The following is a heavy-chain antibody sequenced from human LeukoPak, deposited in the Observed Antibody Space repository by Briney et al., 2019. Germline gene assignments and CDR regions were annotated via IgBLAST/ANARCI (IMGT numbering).Heavy chain of an antibody. J-gene: IGHJ4*02. CDR2: IYSGGST. CDR3: ARVGGH. V-gene: IGHV3-53*01. D-gene: IGHD3-10*01. Sequence: GGSLRLSCAASGFTFDDYGMSWVRQAPGKGLESVSVIYSGGSTYYADSVRGRFTISRDNSKNTLYLQMNSLRVEDTAVYYCARVGGHWGQGTLVTVSS. CDR1: GFTFDDYG.